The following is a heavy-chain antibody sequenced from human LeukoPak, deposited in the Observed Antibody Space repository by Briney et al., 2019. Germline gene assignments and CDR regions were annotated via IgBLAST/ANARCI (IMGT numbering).Heavy chain of an antibody. Sequence: PGGSLRLSCAASGFTFSSYAIHWVRQAPGKGLEWVAVISYDGSNKYYADSVKGRFTISRDNSKNTLYLQMSSLRAEDTAVYYCVKEGSITGTSFDYWGQGTLVTVSS. J-gene: IGHJ4*02. CDR1: GFTFSSYA. CDR2: ISYDGSNK. D-gene: IGHD1-20*01. V-gene: IGHV3-30*14. CDR3: VKEGSITGTSFDY.